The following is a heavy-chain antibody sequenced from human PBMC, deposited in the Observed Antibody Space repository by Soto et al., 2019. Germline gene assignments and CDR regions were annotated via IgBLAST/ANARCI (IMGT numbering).Heavy chain of an antibody. CDR3: AHTMYNWGSGYFDY. J-gene: IGHJ4*02. CDR1: GFSLSTSGVG. Sequence: QITLKESGPTLVKPTQTLTMTCTFSGFSLSTSGVGVAWIRQPPGKALEWLALIYWDDDKRYSPSLKSRRTSTNDTHKNHVVFTMTNMDPVDTAPYYCAHTMYNWGSGYFDYWGQGTLVTVSS. V-gene: IGHV2-5*02. CDR2: IYWDDDK. D-gene: IGHD1-20*01.